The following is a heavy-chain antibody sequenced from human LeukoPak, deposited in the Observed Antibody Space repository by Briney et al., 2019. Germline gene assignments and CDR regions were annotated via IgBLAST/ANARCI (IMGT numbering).Heavy chain of an antibody. V-gene: IGHV5-51*01. CDR1: GYIFSNYW. CDR3: ARAYCGGDCYWGDYYYYYMDV. Sequence: GESLKISCQASGYIFSNYWIGWVRQMPGKGLEWMAIIYPGDSETKYSPSFQGQVTISADKSISTAYLQWSSLKASDTAMYYCARAYCGGDCYWGDYYYYYMDVWGKGTTVTISS. D-gene: IGHD2-21*02. J-gene: IGHJ6*03. CDR2: IYPGDSET.